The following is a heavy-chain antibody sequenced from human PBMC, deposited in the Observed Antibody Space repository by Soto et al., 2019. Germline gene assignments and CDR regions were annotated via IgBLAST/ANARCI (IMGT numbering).Heavy chain of an antibody. J-gene: IGHJ5*02. CDR2: ISSSSSTI. V-gene: IGHV3-48*01. CDR3: ARDPAATVTTRVRWFDP. Sequence: GGSLRLSCAASGFTFSSNSMNWVRQAPGKGLEWVSYISSSSSTIYYADSVKGRFTISRDNAQKSLYLQMNSLRAEDTAMYYCARDPAATVTTRVRWFDPWGQGTLVTVSS. CDR1: GFTFSSNS. D-gene: IGHD4-17*01.